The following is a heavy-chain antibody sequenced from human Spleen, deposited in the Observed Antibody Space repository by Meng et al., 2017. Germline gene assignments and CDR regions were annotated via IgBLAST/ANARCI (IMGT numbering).Heavy chain of an antibody. CDR2: INHSGST. J-gene: IGHJ4*02. CDR1: GGSFSGYY. D-gene: IGHD5-18*01. Sequence: GSLRLSCAVYGGSFSGYYWSWIRQPPGKGLEWIGEINHSGSTNYNPSLKSRVTISVDTSKNQFPLKLSSVTAADTAVYYCARMNLDTAMANDYWGQGTLVAVSS. V-gene: IGHV4-34*01. CDR3: ARMNLDTAMANDY.